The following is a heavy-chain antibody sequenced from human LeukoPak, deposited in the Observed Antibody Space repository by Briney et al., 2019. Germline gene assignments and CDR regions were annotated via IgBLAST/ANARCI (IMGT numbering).Heavy chain of an antibody. CDR2: FDTEDGET. D-gene: IGHD2-21*01. CDR3: ATDQIHIGD. J-gene: IGHJ4*02. Sequence: GASVKAYCKVSGYTLTELSMHWVRQAPGKGLEWMGGFDTEDGETIYAQKFQGRVTMTEDTSTDAAYMELSSLRSKDTAVYYCATDQIHIGDWGQGTLVTVSS. CDR1: GYTLTELS. V-gene: IGHV1-24*01.